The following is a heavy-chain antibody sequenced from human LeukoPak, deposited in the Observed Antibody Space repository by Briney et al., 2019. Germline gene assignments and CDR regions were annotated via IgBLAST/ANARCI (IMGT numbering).Heavy chain of an antibody. Sequence: SETLSLTCTVSGGSISSSSYYWGWIRQPPGKGLEWIGSIYYSGSTYYNPSLKSRVTISVDTSKNQFSLKLSSVTAADTAVYYCARERRDGYNKAPYYFDYWGQGTLVTVSS. V-gene: IGHV4-39*07. CDR1: GGSISSSSYY. J-gene: IGHJ4*02. CDR2: IYYSGST. D-gene: IGHD5-24*01. CDR3: ARERRDGYNKAPYYFDY.